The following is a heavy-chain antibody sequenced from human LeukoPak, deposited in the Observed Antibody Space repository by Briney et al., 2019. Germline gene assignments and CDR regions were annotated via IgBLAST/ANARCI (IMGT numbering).Heavy chain of an antibody. CDR3: ARGLVHVWDY. CDR1: EFTFSRYA. Sequence: PGRSLRLSCAASEFTFSRYAIHWVRQAPGKGLEWVAVIAYDGSDMYYADSVKGRFTISRDNSKNTLYLQMNSLRAEDTAVYYCARGLVHVWDYWGQGTLVTVSS. CDR2: IAYDGSDM. V-gene: IGHV3-30-3*01. D-gene: IGHD2-21*01. J-gene: IGHJ4*02.